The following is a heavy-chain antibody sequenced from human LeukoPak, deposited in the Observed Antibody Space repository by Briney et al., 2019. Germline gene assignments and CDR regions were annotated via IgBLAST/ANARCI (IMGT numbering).Heavy chain of an antibody. Sequence: GGSLRLSCTTSGFTFSTSTMTWVRQALGKGLEWVSTINSNGGSTYYASSVKGRFSISRDNSRNTLYLRVSSLRAEDTAVYYCEPPLQFLESWGQGTMVIVSS. D-gene: IGHD3-3*01. CDR2: INSNGGST. J-gene: IGHJ5*02. V-gene: IGHV3-23*01. CDR1: GFTFSTST. CDR3: EPPLQFLES.